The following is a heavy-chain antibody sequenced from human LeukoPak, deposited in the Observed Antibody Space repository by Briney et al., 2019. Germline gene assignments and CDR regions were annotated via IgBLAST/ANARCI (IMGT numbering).Heavy chain of an antibody. Sequence: GGSLRLSCAASGFTFRSYSLNWIRQAPGKGLEWVASISGSNGYFYYADSVKGRFTISRDNARNSLFLQMNSLTAEDTAVYYCARDPCSTTSCHSYYYYMDVWGKGTTVTVSS. CDR1: GFTFRSYS. D-gene: IGHD2-2*01. V-gene: IGHV3-21*01. CDR3: ARDPCSTTSCHSYYYYMDV. CDR2: ISGSNGYF. J-gene: IGHJ6*03.